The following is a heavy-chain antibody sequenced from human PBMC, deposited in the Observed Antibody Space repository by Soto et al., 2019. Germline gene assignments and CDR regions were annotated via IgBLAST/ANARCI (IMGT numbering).Heavy chain of an antibody. V-gene: IGHV3-23*01. CDR1: GFSFSSYT. CDR2: ISGSGGST. CDR3: ARVHKSYSSVWFPSQSLDY. Sequence: PGGALRLSCAASGFSFSSYTMSWVRQAPGKGLEGVSAISGSGGSTYYADSVKGRFTISRANSKNTLYLQMNSLRAEDTAVYYCARVHKSYSSVWFPSQSLDYCCQRLFVSGSS. J-gene: IGHJ4*02. D-gene: IGHD6-19*01.